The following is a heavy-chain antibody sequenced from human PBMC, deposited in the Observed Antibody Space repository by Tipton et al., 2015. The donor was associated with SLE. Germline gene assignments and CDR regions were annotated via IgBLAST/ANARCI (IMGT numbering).Heavy chain of an antibody. V-gene: IGHV4-59*08. J-gene: IGHJ3*02. D-gene: IGHD5-12*01. CDR2: IYYSGST. Sequence: TLSLTCNVSGGSIRSDYWSWIRQPPGKGLEWIGYIYYSGSTNYNPSLKSRVTISVDTSKNQFSLKLSSVTAADTAVYYCARAPRGYSGYVIDAFDIWGQGTMVTVSS. CDR3: ARAPRGYSGYVIDAFDI. CDR1: GGSIRSDY.